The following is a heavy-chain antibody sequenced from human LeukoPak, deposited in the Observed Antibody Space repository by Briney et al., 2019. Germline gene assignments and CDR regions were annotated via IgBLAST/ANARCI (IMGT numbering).Heavy chain of an antibody. CDR3: ARDCSRTSCHDEGERFYSFGMDV. CDR1: GYNFTSFW. Sequence: GESLQISCKGSGYNFTSFWIGWVRQLPGKGLEWMGIIYPGDSDTRYSPSFQGQVTISAATSISTAYLQWTSLKSSDTAMFYCARDCSRTSCHDEGERFYSFGMDVWGQGTTVTVSS. D-gene: IGHD2-2*01. V-gene: IGHV5-51*01. J-gene: IGHJ6*02. CDR2: IYPGDSDT.